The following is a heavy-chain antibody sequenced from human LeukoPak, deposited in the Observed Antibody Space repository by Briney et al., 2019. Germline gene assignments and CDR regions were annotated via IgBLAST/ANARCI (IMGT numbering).Heavy chain of an antibody. Sequence: SETLSLTCTVYGGSFSGYYWSWIRQPPGKGLEWMGELNHSGSTNYNPSLKSRVTRSVDTSKNQFSLKLSSVTAADTAVYYCARGFGSGSYYNYWGQGTLVTVSS. J-gene: IGHJ4*02. CDR3: ARGFGSGSYYNY. V-gene: IGHV4-34*01. CDR1: GGSFSGYY. CDR2: LNHSGST. D-gene: IGHD3-10*01.